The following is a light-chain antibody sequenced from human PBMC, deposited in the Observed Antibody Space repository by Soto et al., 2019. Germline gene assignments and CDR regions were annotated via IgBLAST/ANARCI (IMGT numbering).Light chain of an antibody. J-gene: IGKJ2*01. V-gene: IGKV3-20*01. Sequence: EIVLTQSPGTLSLSPGERATLSCRASQRISNSYLAWYQQKPGQAPRLLLYDASSRATGIPDRVSGSGSGTDFPLTISRLEPEDFAVYYCQQYARPPFAFGQGTKVEIK. CDR2: DAS. CDR3: QQYARPPFA. CDR1: QRISNSY.